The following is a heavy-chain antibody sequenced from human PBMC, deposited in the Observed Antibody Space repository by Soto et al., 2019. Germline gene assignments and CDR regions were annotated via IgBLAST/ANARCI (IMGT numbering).Heavy chain of an antibody. D-gene: IGHD3-10*01. Sequence: ASVKVSCKASGYTFTSYAMHWVRQAPGQRLEWMGWINAGNGNTKYSQKFQGRVTITRDTSASTAYMELSSLRSEDTAVYYCASTDSGSFNSYYYGMDVWGQGTTVTAP. J-gene: IGHJ6*02. CDR1: GYTFTSYA. CDR2: INAGNGNT. V-gene: IGHV1-3*01. CDR3: ASTDSGSFNSYYYGMDV.